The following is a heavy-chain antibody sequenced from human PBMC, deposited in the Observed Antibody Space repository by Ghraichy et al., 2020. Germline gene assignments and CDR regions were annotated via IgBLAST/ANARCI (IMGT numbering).Heavy chain of an antibody. CDR2: IYHSGST. Sequence: SQTLSLTCTVSGYSISSGYYWGWIRQPPGKGLEWIGSIYHSGSTYYNPSLKSRVTISVDTSKNQFSLKLSSVTAADTAVYYCARDLFYYDSSGYYQLSRYFDLWGRGTLVTVSS. D-gene: IGHD3-22*01. CDR1: GYSISSGYY. V-gene: IGHV4-38-2*02. CDR3: ARDLFYYDSSGYYQLSRYFDL. J-gene: IGHJ2*01.